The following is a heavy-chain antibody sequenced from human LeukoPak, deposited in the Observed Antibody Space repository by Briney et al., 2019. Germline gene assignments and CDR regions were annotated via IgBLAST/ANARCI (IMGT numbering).Heavy chain of an antibody. CDR1: GSTFRNFG. V-gene: IGHV1-18*01. Sequence: ASVKVSCKASGSTFRNFGITWVRQAPGQGLGGLGWITTDDETTNYAQHFHVRVTMNTDTSTNTAYMEQKSLRSDDTAVYFFARGFDWLEYYCDYWGEGTLVTVSS. D-gene: IGHD3-9*01. J-gene: IGHJ4*02. CDR2: ITTDDETT. CDR3: ARGFDWLEYYCDY.